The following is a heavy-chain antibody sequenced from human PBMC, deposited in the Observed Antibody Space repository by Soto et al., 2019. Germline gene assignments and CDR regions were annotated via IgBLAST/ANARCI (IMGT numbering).Heavy chain of an antibody. CDR3: AREAGYSSGWPTNWFDP. CDR1: GFTFSSYW. J-gene: IGHJ5*02. D-gene: IGHD6-19*01. V-gene: IGHV3-7*05. Sequence: GGSLRLSCAASGFTFSSYWMSWVRQAPGKGLEWVANIKQDGSEKYYVDSVKGRFTISRDNAKNSLYLQMNSLRAEDTAVYYCAREAGYSSGWPTNWFDPWGQGTLVTVSS. CDR2: IKQDGSEK.